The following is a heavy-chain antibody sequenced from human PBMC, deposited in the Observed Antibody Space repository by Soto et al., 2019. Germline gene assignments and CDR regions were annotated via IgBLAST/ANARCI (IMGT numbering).Heavy chain of an antibody. Sequence: GGSLRLSCAASGFTFSNYWMHWVRQAPGKGLVWVSRINSDGSSTSYADSVKGRFTISRDNAKNTLYLQMNSLRAEDTAVYYCARGGSRFLEWSTGADVWGQGTTVTVSS. D-gene: IGHD3-3*01. CDR3: ARGGSRFLEWSTGADV. J-gene: IGHJ6*02. V-gene: IGHV3-74*01. CDR2: INSDGSST. CDR1: GFTFSNYW.